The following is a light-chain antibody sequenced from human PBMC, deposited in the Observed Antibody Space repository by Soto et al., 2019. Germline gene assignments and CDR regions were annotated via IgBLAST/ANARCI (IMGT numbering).Light chain of an antibody. Sequence: DIQMTQSPSTLSASVGDRVTITCRASQSISSWLAWYQQKPGTAPKLLIYKASTLESGVPSRFSGIRSETEFTLTVSSLQPDDFATYYCQQYNDSFPYAFGQGTKVDIK. CDR3: QQYNDSFPYA. CDR2: KAS. J-gene: IGKJ2*01. CDR1: QSISSW. V-gene: IGKV1-5*03.